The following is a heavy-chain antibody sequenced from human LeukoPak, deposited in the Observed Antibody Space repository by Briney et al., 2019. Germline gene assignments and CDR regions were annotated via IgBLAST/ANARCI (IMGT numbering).Heavy chain of an antibody. CDR2: INWNGGST. CDR1: GFTFDDYG. J-gene: IGHJ4*02. V-gene: IGHV3-20*04. D-gene: IGHD3-22*01. Sequence: PGGSLRLSCAASGFTFDDYGMSSVRQAPGKGLEWVSGINWNGGSTGYADSVKGRFTISRDNAKNSLYLQMNSLRAEDTALYYCARGRRYDSSGPFDYWGQGTLVTVSS. CDR3: ARGRRYDSSGPFDY.